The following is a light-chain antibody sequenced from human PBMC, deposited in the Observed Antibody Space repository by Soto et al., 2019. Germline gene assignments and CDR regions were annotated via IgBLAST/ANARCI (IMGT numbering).Light chain of an antibody. Sequence: ATQMTQSPSSLSASVGDRVTITCRASQGIRNDLGWYQQKPGEVPKLLIYAASRLQTGVPSRFSGSGSGTDFTLTSTSLQPEDFVTYYCLQDYTYPLTFGGGTKVEIK. J-gene: IGKJ4*01. V-gene: IGKV1-6*01. CDR1: QGIRND. CDR3: LQDYTYPLT. CDR2: AAS.